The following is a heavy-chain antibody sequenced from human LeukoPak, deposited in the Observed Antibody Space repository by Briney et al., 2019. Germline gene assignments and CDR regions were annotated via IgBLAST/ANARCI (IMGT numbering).Heavy chain of an antibody. CDR3: AILQPLGSPPNDF. D-gene: IGHD6-13*01. V-gene: IGHV3-48*01. Sequence: PGGSLRLSCAASGFTFGSYSMNWVRQAPGKGLEGVSYISGSSTTIYYADSVKGRFTVSRDNAENSLHLQMNGLRAEDTAVYYCAILQPLGSPPNDFWGQGTLVTVSS. J-gene: IGHJ4*02. CDR2: ISGSSTTI. CDR1: GFTFGSYS.